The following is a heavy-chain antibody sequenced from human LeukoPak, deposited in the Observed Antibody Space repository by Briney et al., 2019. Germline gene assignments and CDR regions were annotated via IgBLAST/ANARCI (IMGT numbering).Heavy chain of an antibody. CDR1: GITFSNYA. V-gene: IGHV3-30*03. J-gene: IGHJ6*03. D-gene: IGHD3/OR15-3a*01. CDR2: ISYDGSNK. CDR3: ARAQWTAFDYYYYMDV. Sequence: GGSLRLSCAASGITFSNYAMNWVRQAPCKGLEWVAVISYDGSNKYYEDSVKGRFTISRDNAKDSLYLQMNGLRAEDTAIYYCARAQWTAFDYYYYMDVWGKGTTVTVSS.